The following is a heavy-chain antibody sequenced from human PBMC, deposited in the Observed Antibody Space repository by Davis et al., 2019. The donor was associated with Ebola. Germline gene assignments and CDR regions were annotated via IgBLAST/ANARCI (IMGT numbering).Heavy chain of an antibody. D-gene: IGHD7-27*01. J-gene: IGHJ6*02. V-gene: IGHV3-7*01. CDR2: IKQDGSEK. Sequence: GESLKISCAASGFTFSSYWMSWVRQAPGKGLEWVANIKQDGSEKYYVDSVKGRFTFSRDNAKNSLYLQMNSLRAEDTAVYYCARGTGELYYYGMDVWGQGTTVTVSS. CDR1: GFTFSSYW. CDR3: ARGTGELYYYGMDV.